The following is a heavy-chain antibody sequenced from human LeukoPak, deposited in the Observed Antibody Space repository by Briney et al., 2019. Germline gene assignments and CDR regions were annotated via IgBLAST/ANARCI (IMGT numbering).Heavy chain of an antibody. D-gene: IGHD2-15*01. CDR2: INHSGST. J-gene: IGHJ4*02. Sequence: SETLSLTCAVYGGSFSGYYWSWIRQPPGKGLEWIGEINHSGSTNYNPSLKSRVTISVDTPKNQFSLKLSSVTAADTAVYYCARGIHLPGSWGQGTLVTVSS. V-gene: IGHV4-34*01. CDR3: ARGIHLPGS. CDR1: GGSFSGYY.